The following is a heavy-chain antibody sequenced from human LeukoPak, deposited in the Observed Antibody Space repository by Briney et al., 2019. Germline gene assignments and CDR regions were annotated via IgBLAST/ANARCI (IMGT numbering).Heavy chain of an antibody. V-gene: IGHV1-2*02. CDR3: ARVRGYVWGSYRNDAFDI. Sequence: ASVKVSCKASGYTFTEYYMHWVRQAPGQGLEWMGWINPNTGDTNYAQKFQGRVTMTRDTSISTAYMDLSRLRSDDTAVYYCARVRGYVWGSYRNDAFDIWGQGTMVTVSS. J-gene: IGHJ3*02. D-gene: IGHD3-16*02. CDR2: INPNTGDT. CDR1: GYTFTEYY.